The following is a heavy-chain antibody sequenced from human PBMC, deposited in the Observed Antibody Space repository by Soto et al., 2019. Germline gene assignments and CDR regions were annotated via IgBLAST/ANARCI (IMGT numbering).Heavy chain of an antibody. Sequence: QVQLMQSGAEVKKPGASVKVSCKASGYTFTSYGISWVRQAPGQGLEWMGWISAYNGNTNYAQKLQGRVTMTTDTSTSTAYMELRSLRSDDTAVYYCARDGWVNYDFWSGYYYNWFDPWGQGTLVTVSS. CDR1: GYTFTSYG. D-gene: IGHD3-3*01. CDR3: ARDGWVNYDFWSGYYYNWFDP. V-gene: IGHV1-18*01. J-gene: IGHJ5*02. CDR2: ISAYNGNT.